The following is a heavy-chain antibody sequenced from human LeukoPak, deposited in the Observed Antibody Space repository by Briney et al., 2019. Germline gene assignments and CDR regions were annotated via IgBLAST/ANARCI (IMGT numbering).Heavy chain of an antibody. CDR2: INPNSGGT. CDR3: ARGPPPYIGLTPNYYYYMDV. V-gene: IGHV1-2*02. Sequence: GASVKVSCKASGYTFTAYYMHWVRQAPGQGLEWMGWINPNSGGTNYAQKFQGRVTMTRDTSISTAYMELSRLRSDDTAVYYCARGPPPYIGLTPNYYYYMDVWGKGTTVTISS. D-gene: IGHD5-12*01. J-gene: IGHJ6*03. CDR1: GYTFTAYY.